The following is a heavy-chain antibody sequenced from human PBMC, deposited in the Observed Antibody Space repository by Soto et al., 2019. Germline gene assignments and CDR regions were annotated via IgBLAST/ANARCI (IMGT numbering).Heavy chain of an antibody. Sequence: GGSLRLSCAASGFTFSSYGMRWVRQAPGKGLEWVANIKQDGSEKYYVDSVKGRFTISRDNAKNSLYLQMNSLRAEDTAVYYCASLALMITFGGVIEIDYWGQGTLVTVSS. D-gene: IGHD3-16*02. CDR3: ASLALMITFGGVIEIDY. CDR2: IKQDGSEK. CDR1: GFTFSSYG. J-gene: IGHJ4*02. V-gene: IGHV3-7*01.